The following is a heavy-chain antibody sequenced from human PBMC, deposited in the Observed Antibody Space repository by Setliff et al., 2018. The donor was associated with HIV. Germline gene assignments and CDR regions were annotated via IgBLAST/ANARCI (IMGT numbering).Heavy chain of an antibody. J-gene: IGHJ5*02. CDR2: ISYSGGS. CDR3: ARLNVEMFVVMAATPGWFGP. D-gene: IGHD2-15*01. CDR1: GGSISSGGYY. V-gene: IGHV4-31*03. Sequence: PSETLSLTCTVSGGSISSGGYYWSWIRQHPEKGLEWVGYISYSGGSYYNPSLKSRISISMDTSKNQFSLKLKSVTAADTAVYYCARLNVEMFVVMAATPGWFGPWGQGILVTVSS.